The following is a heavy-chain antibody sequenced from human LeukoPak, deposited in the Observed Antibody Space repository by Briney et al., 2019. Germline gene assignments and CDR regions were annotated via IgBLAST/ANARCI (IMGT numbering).Heavy chain of an antibody. J-gene: IGHJ4*02. D-gene: IGHD6-19*01. CDR2: NYYSGST. CDR3: ARSEWLASFDY. CDR1: GGSIGIYY. V-gene: IGHV4-59*08. Sequence: KPSETLSLTCSVSGGSIGIYYWSWIRQPPGKGLEWIGYNYYSGSTNYKPSLKSRLTISADTSKSQFSLKLNSLAAADTAVYYCARSEWLASFDYWGQGTLVTVSS.